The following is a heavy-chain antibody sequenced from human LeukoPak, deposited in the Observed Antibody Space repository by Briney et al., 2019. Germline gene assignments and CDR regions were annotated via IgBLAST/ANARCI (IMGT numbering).Heavy chain of an antibody. CDR1: GYSFTSYC. CDR2: IYPGDSGP. Sequence: GESLKISCKVSGYSFTSYCIGWVRQMPGKGLEWMGIIYPGDSGPTYSPAFQGRVTTSVDKSITAAYLQWSSLQASATAMYYCGMSGDRVPLQDDVFDVWGQGTTVTVST. D-gene: IGHD1-26*01. CDR3: GMSGDRVPLQDDVFDV. J-gene: IGHJ3*01. V-gene: IGHV5-51*01.